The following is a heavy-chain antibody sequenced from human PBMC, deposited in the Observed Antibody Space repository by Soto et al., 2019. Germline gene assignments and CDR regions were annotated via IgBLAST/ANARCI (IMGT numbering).Heavy chain of an antibody. D-gene: IGHD3-10*01. CDR1: GFSIRTSGGA. CDR2: IYWDDDM. J-gene: IGHJ5*02. V-gene: IGHV2-5*02. CDR3: AHLYYYGSGSYYNVWFDP. Sequence: SGPTLGNPTQTLTLTWTDSGFSIRTSGGAVGWIRQPPGKALEWLALIYWDDDMRYSPSLKSRLTINKDTSKNQVVLTMTNMDPVDTATYYCAHLYYYGSGSYYNVWFDPWGQGTLVTVSS.